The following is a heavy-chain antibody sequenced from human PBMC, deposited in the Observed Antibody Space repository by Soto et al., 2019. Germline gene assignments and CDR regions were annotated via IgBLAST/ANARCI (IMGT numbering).Heavy chain of an antibody. J-gene: IGHJ6*02. CDR1: GFTFDTFA. CDR3: ARVNPGNNLYYYYGLDV. V-gene: IGHV3-30-3*01. D-gene: IGHD1-1*01. Sequence: QVHLVESGGSVVQPGRSLRLSCAASGFTFDTFAIHWVRQTPGKVLEWVARISYDGYNTYYADAVKGRFTISRDNSKNTLYMHMTSLRPDETGVYYCARVNPGNNLYYYYGLDVWGPGTSVPVSS. CDR2: ISYDGYNT.